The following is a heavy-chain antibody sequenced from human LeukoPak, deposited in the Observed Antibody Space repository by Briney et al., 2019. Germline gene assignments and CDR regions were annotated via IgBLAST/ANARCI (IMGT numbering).Heavy chain of an antibody. J-gene: IGHJ3*02. Sequence: VSSVKVSCKASGYTFTGYYMLLVRQDPAQGREWMGWINPNSGGTNYAQKFQGRVTITRDTSISTAYMELNSLRSDDTAVYDCASRGDSSAYPRDAFDIWGQGTVVTVSS. D-gene: IGHD3-22*01. CDR1: GYTFTGYY. CDR2: INPNSGGT. CDR3: ASRGDSSAYPRDAFDI. V-gene: IGHV1-2*02.